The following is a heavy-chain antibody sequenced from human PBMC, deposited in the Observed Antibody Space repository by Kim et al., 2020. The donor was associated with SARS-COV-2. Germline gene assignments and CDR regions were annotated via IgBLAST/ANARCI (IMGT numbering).Heavy chain of an antibody. Sequence: SDYIYEADSVKVRFTISRDNPKNSLFLQMNSLGAEDTAVYFCASGSSSVFYWGQGTLVTVSS. J-gene: IGHJ4*02. D-gene: IGHD3-22*01. CDR2: SDYI. V-gene: IGHV3-21*01. CDR3: ASGSSSVFY.